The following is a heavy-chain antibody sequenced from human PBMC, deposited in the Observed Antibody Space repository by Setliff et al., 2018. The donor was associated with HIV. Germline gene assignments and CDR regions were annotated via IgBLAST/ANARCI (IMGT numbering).Heavy chain of an antibody. CDR3: ARAVRDGYYYYYYGMDV. CDR1: DGSINSHY. Sequence: SETLSLTCTVSDGSINSHYWSWIRQPPGKGLEWIGSISYSGNTDQNPSLKSRVTISVDKSKNQFSLKLSSVTAADTAVYYCARAVRDGYYYYYYGMDVWGQGTTVTVSS. CDR2: ISYSGNT. D-gene: IGHD5-12*01. V-gene: IGHV4-59*11. J-gene: IGHJ6*02.